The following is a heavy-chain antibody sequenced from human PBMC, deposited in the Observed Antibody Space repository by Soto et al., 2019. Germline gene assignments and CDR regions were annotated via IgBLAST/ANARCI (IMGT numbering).Heavy chain of an antibody. J-gene: IGHJ5*02. CDR3: ARSSGGNFGIIIEGSNWFDP. Sequence: ASVKVSCKAPGDTFTSYYLNWVRQAPGQGLEWMGVVNPHGGSTKYAQKFQGRITMTRDTSRSTVYMELSSLRSDDTAIYYCARSSGGNFGIIIEGSNWFDPWGQGTLVTVSS. CDR2: VNPHGGST. V-gene: IGHV1-46*01. D-gene: IGHD3-3*01. CDR1: GDTFTSYY.